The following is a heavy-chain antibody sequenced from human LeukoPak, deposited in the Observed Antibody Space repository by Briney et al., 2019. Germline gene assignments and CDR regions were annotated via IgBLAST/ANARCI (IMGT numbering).Heavy chain of an antibody. D-gene: IGHD3-9*01. CDR1: GYTFTSYG. CDR3: ARDSRLRYFDWLPLDY. J-gene: IGHJ4*02. Sequence: ASVKVSCKASGYTFTSYGISWVRQAPGQGLEWMGWISAYNGNTNYAQKLQGRVTMTTDTSTSTAYMELRSLRSDDTAVYYCARDSRLRYFDWLPLDYWGRGTLVTVSS. V-gene: IGHV1-18*04. CDR2: ISAYNGNT.